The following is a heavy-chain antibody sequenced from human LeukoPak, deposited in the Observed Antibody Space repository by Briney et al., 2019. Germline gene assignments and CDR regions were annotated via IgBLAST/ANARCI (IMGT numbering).Heavy chain of an antibody. V-gene: IGHV4-59*01. D-gene: IGHD2-15*01. Sequence: PSETLSLTCTVSGGSISSYYWSWIRQPPGKGLEWIGYIYYSGSTNYNPSLKSRVTISVDTSKNQFSLKLSSVTAADTAVYYCARGYEVVDFWGQGTLVTVSS. J-gene: IGHJ4*02. CDR1: GGSISSYY. CDR3: ARGYEVVDF. CDR2: IYYSGST.